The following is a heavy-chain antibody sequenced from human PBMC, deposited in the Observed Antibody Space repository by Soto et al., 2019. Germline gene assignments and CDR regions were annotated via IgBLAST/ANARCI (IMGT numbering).Heavy chain of an antibody. V-gene: IGHV3-23*01. CDR2: MRGSGGST. CDR3: AKGLHWNPSYF. Sequence: QAPGKGVEWVSAMRGSGGSTYYADYVKGRFTISRDNSKNTLYLQMNSLRAEDTDVYYCAKGLHWNPSYFWGQGTLVIV. J-gene: IGHJ4*02. D-gene: IGHD1-1*01.